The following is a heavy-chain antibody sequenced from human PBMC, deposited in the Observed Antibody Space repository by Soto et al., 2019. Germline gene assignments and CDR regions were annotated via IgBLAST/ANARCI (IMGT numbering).Heavy chain of an antibody. J-gene: IGHJ4*02. CDR1: GFTFSSYG. CDR2: ISYDGSNK. D-gene: IGHD6-13*01. Sequence: GGSLRLSCAASGFTFSSYGMHWVRQAPGKGLEWVAVISYDGSNKYYADSVKGRFTISRDNSKNTLYLQMNSLRAEDTAVYYCAKEPRRGSSSWYYFDYWGQGTLVTVSS. CDR3: AKEPRRGSSSWYYFDY. V-gene: IGHV3-30*18.